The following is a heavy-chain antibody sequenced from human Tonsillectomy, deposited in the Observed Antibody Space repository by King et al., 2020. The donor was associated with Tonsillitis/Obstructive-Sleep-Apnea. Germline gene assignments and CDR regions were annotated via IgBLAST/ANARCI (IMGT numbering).Heavy chain of an antibody. J-gene: IGHJ4*02. CDR3: ARDPNDCSSTICYTGYFDY. CDR1: GFTFSSYA. Sequence: QLVQSGGGVVQPGRSLRLSCAASGFTFSSYAMHWVRQAPGKGLEWVTIMSYDGSSKYYADSVKGRFTISRDNSKNTLYLQMNSLRAEDTAVYYCARDPNDCSSTICYTGYFDYWGQGTLVTVSS. V-gene: IGHV3-30*04. CDR2: MSYDGSSK. D-gene: IGHD2-2*02.